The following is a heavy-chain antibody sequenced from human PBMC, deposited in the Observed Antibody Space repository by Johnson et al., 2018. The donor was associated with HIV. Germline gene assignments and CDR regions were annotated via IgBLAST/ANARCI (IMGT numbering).Heavy chain of an antibody. CDR2: INWNGATP. D-gene: IGHD3-22*01. J-gene: IGHJ3*01. Sequence: VQLVESGGGLVQPGGSLRLSCEASGFSFDEYDMSWVRQAPGKGLEWVSGINWNGATPGSADSVKGRFTISRDNAKNFLYLQMNSLRGEDTALYYCVRDTYYYDRSGYLTRPRAFDVWGQGTMVTVSS. CDR1: GFSFDEYD. V-gene: IGHV3-20*04. CDR3: VRDTYYYDRSGYLTRPRAFDV.